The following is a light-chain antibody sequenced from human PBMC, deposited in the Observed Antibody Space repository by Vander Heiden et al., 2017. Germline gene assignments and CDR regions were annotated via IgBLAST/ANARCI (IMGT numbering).Light chain of an antibody. CDR2: AAS. CDR1: QGISNY. J-gene: IGKJ1*01. V-gene: IGKV1-27*01. CDR3: QKYNSAPSWT. Sequence: DIQMTQSPSSLSASVGDRVTITCRARQGISNYLAWYQQKPGKVPKLLIYAASTLQSGVPSRFSGSGSWTDFTLTISSLQPEDVATYYCQKYNSAPSWTFGQGTKVEIK.